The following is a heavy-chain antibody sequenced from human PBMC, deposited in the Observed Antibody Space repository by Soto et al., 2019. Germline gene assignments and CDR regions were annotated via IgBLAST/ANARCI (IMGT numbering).Heavy chain of an antibody. J-gene: IGHJ4*02. CDR2: VYHTGRT. V-gene: IGHV4-61*01. CDR3: ARDFAYFDS. Sequence: QVQLQESGPGLVKPSETLSLTCTVSGGSFKSGSYSWSWIRQPPGKGLEWIGYVYHTGRTSYNPSLKSRVSISMDTSKNHFSLNLDSVTAADTAVDFCARDFAYFDSWGQGTLVTVSS. D-gene: IGHD3-3*01. CDR1: GGSFKSGSYS.